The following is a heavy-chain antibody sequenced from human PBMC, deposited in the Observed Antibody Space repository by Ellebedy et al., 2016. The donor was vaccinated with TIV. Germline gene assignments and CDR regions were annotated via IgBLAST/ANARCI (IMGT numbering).Heavy chain of an antibody. D-gene: IGHD3-10*01. CDR2: ISHSGRFI. V-gene: IGHV3-21*04. CDR1: GVTFSSYG. J-gene: IGHJ4*02. Sequence: GESLKISXAASGVTFSSYGMNWVRQAPGKGLEWVSFISHSGRFIYYADSVKGRFTISRDNAKNSLYLQMNSLRVEDTAFYYCTKGSRSYFNGCPRSWGQGTLVTVSS. CDR3: TKGSRSYFNGCPRS.